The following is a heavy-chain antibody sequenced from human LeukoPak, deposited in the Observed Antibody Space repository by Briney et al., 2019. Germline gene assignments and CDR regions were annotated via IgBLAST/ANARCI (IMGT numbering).Heavy chain of an antibody. CDR3: APFCSSTSCPRGY. J-gene: IGHJ4*02. CDR2: ISGSGGST. CDR1: GFTFSSYA. D-gene: IGHD2-2*01. V-gene: IGHV3-23*01. Sequence: GGSLRLSCAASGFTFSSYAMSWVRQAPGKGLEWVSAISGSGGSTYYADSVKGRFTISRDNSKNTLYLQMNSLRAEDTAVYYCAPFCSSTSCPRGYWGQGTLVTVSS.